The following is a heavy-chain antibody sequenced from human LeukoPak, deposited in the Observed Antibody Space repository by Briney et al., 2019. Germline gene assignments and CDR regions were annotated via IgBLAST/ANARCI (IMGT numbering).Heavy chain of an antibody. D-gene: IGHD1-26*01. CDR3: AGSSGSYYYDAFDI. CDR2: INPSGGST. V-gene: IGHV1-46*01. Sequence: ASVKVSCKASGYTFTSYYMHWVRQAPGQGLEWMGIINPSGGSTSYAQKFQGRVTMTTDTSTSTAYMELRSLRSDDTAVYYCAGSSGSYYYDAFDIWGQGTMVTVSS. CDR1: GYTFTSYY. J-gene: IGHJ3*02.